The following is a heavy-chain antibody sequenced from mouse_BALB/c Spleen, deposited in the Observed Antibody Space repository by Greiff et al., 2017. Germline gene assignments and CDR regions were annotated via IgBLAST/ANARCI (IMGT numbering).Heavy chain of an antibody. CDR1: GFTFSSFG. Sequence: EVQLVESGGGLVQPGGSRKLSCAASGFTFSSFGMHWVRQAPEKGLEWVAYISSGSSTIYYADTVKGRFTISRDNPKNTLFLQMTSLGSEDTAMYYCARFFDYDGYYAMDYWGQGTSVTVSS. D-gene: IGHD2-4*01. V-gene: IGHV5-17*02. CDR2: ISSGSSTI. J-gene: IGHJ4*01. CDR3: ARFFDYDGYYAMDY.